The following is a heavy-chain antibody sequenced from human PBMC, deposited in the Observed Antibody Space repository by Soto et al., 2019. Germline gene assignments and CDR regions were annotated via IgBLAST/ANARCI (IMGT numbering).Heavy chain of an antibody. J-gene: IGHJ4*02. V-gene: IGHV3-23*01. D-gene: IGHD3-9*01. CDR1: GFTFTNYG. CDR2: ISGSGGST. Sequence: PGGSLRLSCAASGFTFTNYGMSWVRQAPGKGLEWVSGISGSGGSTYYADSVKGRFTISRDNSMNTLYLQMNSLRAGDTAVYYCAKDLAYDILTGYYPNFDYWGQGTLVTVSS. CDR3: AKDLAYDILTGYYPNFDY.